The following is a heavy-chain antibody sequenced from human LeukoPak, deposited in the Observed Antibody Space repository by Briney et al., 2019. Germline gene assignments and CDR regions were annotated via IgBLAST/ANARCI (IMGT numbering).Heavy chain of an antibody. CDR1: GYSINSGYY. D-gene: IGHD2-21*02. CDR3: ARVGAGGYRWFDY. V-gene: IGHV4-38-2*02. J-gene: IGHJ4*02. Sequence: PSETLSLTCTVSGYSINSGYYWGWIRQPPGKGLEWIGSIYHTGSTYYNPSLKSRLTISVDTSENQFSLKLTSVTAADTALYYCARVGAGGYRWFDYWGQGTLVTVSS. CDR2: IYHTGST.